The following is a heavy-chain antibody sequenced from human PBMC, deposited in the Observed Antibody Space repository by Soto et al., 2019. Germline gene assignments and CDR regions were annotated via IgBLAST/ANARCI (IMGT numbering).Heavy chain of an antibody. V-gene: IGHV4-34*01. J-gene: IGHJ6*03. CDR2: INHSGST. CDR1: GGSFSGYY. CDR3: GREGYSSSSKRPLCYMDV. D-gene: IGHD6-13*01. Sequence: SETLSLTCAVYGGSFSGYYWSWIRQPPGKGLEWIGEINHSGSTNYNPSLKSRVTISVDTSKNQFSLKLSSVTAADTAVYYCGREGYSSSSKRPLCYMDVWGKGTTVTVSS.